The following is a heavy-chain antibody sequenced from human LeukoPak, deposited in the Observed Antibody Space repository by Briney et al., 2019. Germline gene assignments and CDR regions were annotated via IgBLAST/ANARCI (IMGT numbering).Heavy chain of an antibody. CDR2: IYYSGST. V-gene: IGHV4-59*01. J-gene: IGHJ4*02. Sequence: SETLSLTCAVYGGSFSGYYWSWIRQPPGKGLEWIGYIYYSGSTNCNPSLKSRVTISVDTSKNQFSLKLSSVTAADTAVYYCARGGLVNFDYWGQGTLVTVSS. CDR3: ARGGLVNFDY. D-gene: IGHD3-22*01. CDR1: GGSFSGYY.